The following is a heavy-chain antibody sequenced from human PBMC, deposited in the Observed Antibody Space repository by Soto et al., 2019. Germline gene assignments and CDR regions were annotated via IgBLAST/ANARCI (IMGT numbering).Heavy chain of an antibody. CDR2: ISSNGGST. CDR3: VKQSITIFGVVTLNDYYYYGMDV. V-gene: IGHV3-64D*08. J-gene: IGHJ6*02. D-gene: IGHD3-3*01. CDR1: GFTFSSYA. Sequence: GGSLRLSCSASGFTFSSYAMHWVRQAPGKGLEYVSAISSNGGSTYYADSVKGRFTISRANSKNTLYLQMSSLRAEDTAVYYCVKQSITIFGVVTLNDYYYYGMDVWGQGTTVTVSS.